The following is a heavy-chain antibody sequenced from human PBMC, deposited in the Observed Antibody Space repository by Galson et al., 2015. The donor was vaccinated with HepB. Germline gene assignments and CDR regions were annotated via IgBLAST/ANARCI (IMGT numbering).Heavy chain of an antibody. CDR3: SRSGLWFGDDDC. CDR1: GFSFSTYW. Sequence: SLRLSCAASGFSFSTYWMTWVRQTPGKGLEWVAHIKQDGSEKYYVDSVRGRFTISRDNARNSLYLELSSLRAEDTAVYYCSRSGLWFGDDDCWGQGTLVTVSS. V-gene: IGHV3-7*03. CDR2: IKQDGSEK. D-gene: IGHD3-10*01. J-gene: IGHJ4*02.